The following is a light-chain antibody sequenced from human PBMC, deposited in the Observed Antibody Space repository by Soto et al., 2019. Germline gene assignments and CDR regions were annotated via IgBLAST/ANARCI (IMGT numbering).Light chain of an antibody. CDR1: QSVTTY. V-gene: IGKV3-11*01. CDR3: QQRSKWPPSYT. Sequence: DTVLTQSPATLSLSPGERATLSCRASQSVTTYVAWYQQKPGQAPRLLIYDASTRATGIPARFSGSGSGTDFTLTIISVEPEDFAFYYCQQRSKWPPSYTFGQGTKLEIK. J-gene: IGKJ2*01. CDR2: DAS.